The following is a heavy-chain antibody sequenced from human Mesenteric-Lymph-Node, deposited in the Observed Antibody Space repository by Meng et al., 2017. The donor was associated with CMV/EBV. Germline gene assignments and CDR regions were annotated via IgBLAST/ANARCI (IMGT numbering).Heavy chain of an antibody. CDR2: IYWDDDK. CDR1: GFSLSTSGVG. CDR3: AHSRGYSYGYDY. Sequence: FSGFSLSTSGVGVRWIRQPPGEALDWLALIYWDDDKRYSPSLKNRLTITKDTSKNQVVLTVANMDPLDTATYYCAHSRGYSYGYDYWGQGTLVTVSS. D-gene: IGHD5-18*01. J-gene: IGHJ4*02. V-gene: IGHV2-5*02.